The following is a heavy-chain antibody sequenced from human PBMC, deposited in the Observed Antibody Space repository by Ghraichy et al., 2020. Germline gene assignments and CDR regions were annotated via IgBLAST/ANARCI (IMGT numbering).Heavy chain of an antibody. D-gene: IGHD2-21*02. Sequence: GGSLRLSCAASGFTFSSYNMNWVRQAPGKGLEWVSSIISSSSYIYYADSVKGRFTISRDSVKNSLYLQMNSLRAEDTAVYYCARGSCGGDCYDFDYWGQGTLVTVSS. V-gene: IGHV3-21*01. J-gene: IGHJ4*02. CDR1: GFTFSSYN. CDR2: IISSSSYI. CDR3: ARGSCGGDCYDFDY.